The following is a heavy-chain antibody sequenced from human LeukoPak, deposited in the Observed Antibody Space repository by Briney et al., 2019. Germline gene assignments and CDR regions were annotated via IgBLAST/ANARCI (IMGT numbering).Heavy chain of an antibody. CDR1: GFTVSSNY. J-gene: IGHJ4*02. V-gene: IGHV3-66*02. CDR2: IYSGGST. CDR3: ARGEYQLPQGN. Sequence: GGSLRLSCAASGFTVSSNYMSWVRQAPGKGLEWVSVIYSGGSTYYADSVKGRFTISRDNSKNTLYLQVNSLRAEDTAVYYCARGEYQLPQGNWGQGTLVTVSS. D-gene: IGHD2-2*01.